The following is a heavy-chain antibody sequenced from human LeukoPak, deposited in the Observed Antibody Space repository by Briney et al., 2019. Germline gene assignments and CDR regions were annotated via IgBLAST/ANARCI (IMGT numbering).Heavy chain of an antibody. CDR1: GFTFSSYA. V-gene: IGHV3-23*01. CDR3: ARDLYYDSSGYYHY. CDR2: ISGSGGST. Sequence: GGSLRLSCAASGFTFSSYAMSWVRQTPGKGLEWVSTISGSGGSTYYADSVKGRFTISRDNAKNTLYLQMNSLRAEDTAVYYCARDLYYDSSGYYHYWGQGTLVTVSS. D-gene: IGHD3-22*01. J-gene: IGHJ4*02.